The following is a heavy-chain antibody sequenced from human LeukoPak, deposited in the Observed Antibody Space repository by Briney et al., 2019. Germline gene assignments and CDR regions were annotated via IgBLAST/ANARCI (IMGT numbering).Heavy chain of an antibody. CDR2: INPSGGST. CDR3: ARARECSGGSCYSGYFDY. J-gene: IGHJ4*02. Sequence: ASVKVSCEASGYTFTSYYMHWVRQAPGQGLEWMGIINPSGGSTSYAQKFQGRVTMTRDTSTSTVYMELSSLRSEDTAVYYCARARECSGGSCYSGYFDYWGQGTLVTVSS. V-gene: IGHV1-46*01. D-gene: IGHD2-15*01. CDR1: GYTFTSYY.